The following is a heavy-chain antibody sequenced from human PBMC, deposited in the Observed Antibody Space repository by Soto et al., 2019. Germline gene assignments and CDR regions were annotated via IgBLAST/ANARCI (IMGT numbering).Heavy chain of an antibody. Sequence: GGSLRLSCAASGFTFSSYAMHWVRQAPGKGLEWVAVISYDGSNKYYADSVKGRFTISRDNSKNTLYLQMNSLRAEDTAVYYCARDLGLFGVFIIMPDYWGQGTLVTVSS. D-gene: IGHD3-3*01. CDR3: ARDLGLFGVFIIMPDY. V-gene: IGHV3-30-3*01. CDR1: GFTFSSYA. CDR2: ISYDGSNK. J-gene: IGHJ4*02.